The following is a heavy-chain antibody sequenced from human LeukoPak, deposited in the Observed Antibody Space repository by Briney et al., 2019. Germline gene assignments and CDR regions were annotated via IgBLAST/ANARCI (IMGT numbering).Heavy chain of an antibody. D-gene: IGHD3-22*01. J-gene: IGHJ3*02. Sequence: SETLSLTCTVSGGSISSGGYYWSWIRQPPGKGLEWIGYIYHSGSTYYNPSLKSRVTISVDRSKNQFSLKLSSVTAADTAVYYCARDRSGASPADYYDSSGYSLGAFDIWGQGTMVTVSS. V-gene: IGHV4-30-2*01. CDR2: IYHSGST. CDR1: GGSISSGGYY. CDR3: ARDRSGASPADYYDSSGYSLGAFDI.